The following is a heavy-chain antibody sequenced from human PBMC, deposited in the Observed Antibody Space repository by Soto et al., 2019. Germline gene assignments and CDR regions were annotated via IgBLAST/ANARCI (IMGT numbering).Heavy chain of an antibody. D-gene: IGHD6-25*01. Sequence: QVQLVQSGAEVKKPGASVKVSCKASGYTFITYDINWVRQAAGQGLEWMGWMNPDNGNAGYAQKFHSRVTITRNTSISTAYMELSSLRFDDTAVYFCARRKERSGPNYFDSWGQGSLVTVSS. CDR1: GYTFITYD. V-gene: IGHV1-8*01. J-gene: IGHJ4*02. CDR2: MNPDNGNA. CDR3: ARRKERSGPNYFDS.